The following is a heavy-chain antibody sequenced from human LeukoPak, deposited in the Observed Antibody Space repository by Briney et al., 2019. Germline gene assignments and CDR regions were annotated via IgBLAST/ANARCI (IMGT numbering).Heavy chain of an antibody. V-gene: IGHV3-7*01. Sequence: GGSLRLSCAASGFTFSSYWMTWVRQAPGKGLEWVANIKRDGSEIYYVDSVKGRFTISRDNAKNSLDLQMNSPRVEATALYYCARVAGGNYLDAFDIWGQGTMVTVSS. J-gene: IGHJ3*02. CDR3: ARVAGGNYLDAFDI. CDR1: GFTFSSYW. CDR2: IKRDGSEI. D-gene: IGHD1-26*01.